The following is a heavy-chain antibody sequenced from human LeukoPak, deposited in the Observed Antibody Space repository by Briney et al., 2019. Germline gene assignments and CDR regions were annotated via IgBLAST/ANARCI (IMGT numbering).Heavy chain of an antibody. V-gene: IGHV3-48*04. Sequence: GGSLRLSCAASRFTFSSYSMNWVRQAPGKGLEWVSYISSSSSTIYYADSVKGRFTISRDNAKNSLFLQMNSLRAEDTAVYYCARAWSHWGQGTLVTVSS. CDR2: ISSSSSTI. CDR1: RFTFSSYS. D-gene: IGHD2-8*02. J-gene: IGHJ4*02. CDR3: ARAWSH.